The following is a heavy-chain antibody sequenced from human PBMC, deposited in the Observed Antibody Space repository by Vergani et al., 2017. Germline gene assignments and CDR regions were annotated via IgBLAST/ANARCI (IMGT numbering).Heavy chain of an antibody. Sequence: EVQLLESGGGLVQPGGSLRLSCAASGFTFSSYAMSWVRQAPGKGLEWVSAISGSGGSTYYADSVKGRFTISRDNSKNTLYLQMNSLRAEDTAVYYCAKYSSEGYGDPIYYFDYWGQGTLVTVSS. D-gene: IGHD4-17*01. J-gene: IGHJ4*02. V-gene: IGHV3-23*01. CDR3: AKYSSEGYGDPIYYFDY. CDR1: GFTFSSYA. CDR2: ISGSGGST.